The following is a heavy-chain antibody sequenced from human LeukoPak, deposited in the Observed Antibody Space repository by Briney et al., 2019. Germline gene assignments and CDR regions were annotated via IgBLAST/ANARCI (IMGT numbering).Heavy chain of an antibody. CDR2: IRYDGSNK. D-gene: IGHD3-22*01. V-gene: IGHV3-30*02. CDR1: GFTFSSYG. CDR3: AKVRGRRYCDSSGHYAYFDY. Sequence: GGSLRLSCAASGFTFSSYGMHWVRQAPGKGLEWVAFIRYDGSNKYYADSVKGRFTISRDNSKNTLYLQMNSLRAEDTAVYYCAKVRGRRYCDSSGHYAYFDYWGQGTLVTVSS. J-gene: IGHJ4*02.